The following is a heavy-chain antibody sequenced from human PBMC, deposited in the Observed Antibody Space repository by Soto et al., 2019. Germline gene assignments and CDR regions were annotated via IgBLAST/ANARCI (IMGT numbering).Heavy chain of an antibody. Sequence: ASVKVSCKASGYTFTSYGISWVRQAPGQGLEWMGWISAYNGNTNYAQKLQGRVTMTTDTSTSTAYMEPRSLRSDDTAGYYCARDKGKVPPRSSWNIDYWGQGTLVTV. CDR1: GYTFTSYG. V-gene: IGHV1-18*01. J-gene: IGHJ4*02. D-gene: IGHD6-13*01. CDR2: ISAYNGNT. CDR3: ARDKGKVPPRSSWNIDY.